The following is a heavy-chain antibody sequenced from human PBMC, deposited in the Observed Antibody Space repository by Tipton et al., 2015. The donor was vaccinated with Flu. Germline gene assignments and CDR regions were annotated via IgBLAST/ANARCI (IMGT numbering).Heavy chain of an antibody. V-gene: IGHV3-11*01. D-gene: IGHD6-19*01. Sequence: QVQLVQSGGGLVKPGGYLRLSCAASGFTFSDDYMSWIRQAPGKGLEWISHISSSGSTINYADSVKGRVTISRDNSKNTLYLQMNSLIAEDTAVYYCAKVIPELVAGLDSWGQGTLVTVSS. J-gene: IGHJ4*02. CDR1: GFTFSDDY. CDR3: AKVIPELVAGLDS. CDR2: ISSSGSTI.